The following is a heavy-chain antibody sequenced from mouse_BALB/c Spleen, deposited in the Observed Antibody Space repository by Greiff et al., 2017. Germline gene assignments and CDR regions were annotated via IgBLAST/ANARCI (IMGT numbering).Heavy chain of an antibody. Sequence: VQLQESGAELVRPGTSVKISCKASGYTFTNYWLGWVKQRPGHGLEWIGDIYPGGGYTNYNEKFKGKATLTADTSSSTAYMQLSSLTSEDSAVYFCARRGGDYDGAWFAYWGQGTLVTVSA. D-gene: IGHD2-4*01. CDR1: GYTFTNYW. J-gene: IGHJ3*01. CDR3: ARRGGDYDGAWFAY. V-gene: IGHV1-63*02. CDR2: IYPGGGYT.